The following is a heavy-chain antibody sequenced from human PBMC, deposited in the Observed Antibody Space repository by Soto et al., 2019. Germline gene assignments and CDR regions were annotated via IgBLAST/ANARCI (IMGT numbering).Heavy chain of an antibody. Sequence: LSLTCAVYGGSFSGYYWSWIRQPPGKGLEWIGEINHSGSTNYNPSLKSRVTISVDTSKNQFSLKLSSVTAADTAVYYCARGQRCSSTSCYTWAYYYYGMDVWGQGTTVAVSS. D-gene: IGHD2-2*02. CDR3: ARGQRCSSTSCYTWAYYYYGMDV. CDR1: GGSFSGYY. V-gene: IGHV4-34*01. CDR2: INHSGST. J-gene: IGHJ6*02.